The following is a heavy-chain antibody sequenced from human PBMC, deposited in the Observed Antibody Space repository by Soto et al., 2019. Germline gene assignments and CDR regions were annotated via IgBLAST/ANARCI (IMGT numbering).Heavy chain of an antibody. V-gene: IGHV1-69*13. CDR3: ARSGRHSSDFDY. CDR1: GGTFSSYA. CDR2: IIPIFGTA. Sequence: ASVKVSCKASGGTFSSYAISWVRQAPGQGLEWMGGIIPIFGTANYAQKFQGRVTITADESTSTAYMELSSLRSEDTAVYYCARSGRHSSDFDYWGQGTLVTVSS. J-gene: IGHJ4*02. D-gene: IGHD3-22*01.